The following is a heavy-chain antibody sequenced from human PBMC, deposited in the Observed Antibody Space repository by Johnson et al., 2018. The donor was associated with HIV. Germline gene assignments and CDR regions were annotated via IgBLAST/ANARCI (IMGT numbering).Heavy chain of an antibody. CDR2: VYSDGIT. V-gene: IGHV3-66*03. CDR3: AKSPLGRLREGAFDI. Sequence: VQLVESGGGLIQPGGSLRLSCAASGFIVSSNYMSWVRQAPGKGLEWVSVVYSDGITFYADSVKGRFTISRDNSKDTLYLQMNSLRAEDTAVYYCAKSPLGRLREGAFDIWGQGTMVTVSS. D-gene: IGHD7-27*01. CDR1: GFIVSSNY. J-gene: IGHJ3*02.